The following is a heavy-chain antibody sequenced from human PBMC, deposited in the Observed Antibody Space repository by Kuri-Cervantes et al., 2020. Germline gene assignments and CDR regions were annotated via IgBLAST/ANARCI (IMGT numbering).Heavy chain of an antibody. V-gene: IGHV3-11*04. J-gene: IGHJ6*03. CDR2: ISSSGSTI. CDR1: GFTRSDYY. CDR3: TGVGDDSLYYYYMDV. Sequence: GRSLRPSCAASGFTRSDYYMSWIRQAPGKGLEWVSYISSSGSTIYYADSVKGRFTISRDNAKNSLYLQINSLRAEDTAVYYCTGVGDDSLYYYYMDVWGKGTTVTVSS. D-gene: IGHD1-1*01.